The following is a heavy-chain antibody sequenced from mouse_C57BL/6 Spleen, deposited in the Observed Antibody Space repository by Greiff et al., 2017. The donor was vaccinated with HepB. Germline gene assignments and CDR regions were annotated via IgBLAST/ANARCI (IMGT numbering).Heavy chain of an antibody. D-gene: IGHD1-1*01. CDR1: GFSLTSYG. Sequence: QVQLQQSGPGLVQPSQSLSITCTVSGFSLTSYGVHWVRQSPGKGLEWLGVIWSGGSTDYNAAFISRLSISKDNSKSQVFFKMNSLQADDTAIYYCARTRGGSSLYWYFDVWGTGTTVTVSS. V-gene: IGHV2-2*01. CDR3: ARTRGGSSLYWYFDV. J-gene: IGHJ1*03. CDR2: IWSGGST.